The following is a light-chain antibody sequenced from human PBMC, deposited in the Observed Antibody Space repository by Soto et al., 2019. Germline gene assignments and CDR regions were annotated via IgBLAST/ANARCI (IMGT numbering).Light chain of an antibody. J-gene: IGKJ1*01. CDR2: GAS. CDR3: QHYNTRWT. CDR1: QSVSSN. V-gene: IGKV3-15*01. Sequence: TLAPSILSVTTLEGATHSLRASQSVSSNLAWYQQTPGQAPRLLIYGASTRATGIPARFSGSGSGTEFTLTISSQPSEDFAVYYRQHYNTRWTFGQGTKVDIK.